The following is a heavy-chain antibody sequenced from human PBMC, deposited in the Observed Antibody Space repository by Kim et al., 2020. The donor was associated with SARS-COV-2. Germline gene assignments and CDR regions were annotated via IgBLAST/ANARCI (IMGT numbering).Heavy chain of an antibody. J-gene: IGHJ6*02. CDR3: ARRLDYGGRLGGMDV. V-gene: IGHV4-39*01. D-gene: IGHD4-17*01. Sequence: PSLKSRVTISVDTSKNQFSLKLSSVTAADTAVYYCARRLDYGGRLGGMDVWGQGTTVTVSS.